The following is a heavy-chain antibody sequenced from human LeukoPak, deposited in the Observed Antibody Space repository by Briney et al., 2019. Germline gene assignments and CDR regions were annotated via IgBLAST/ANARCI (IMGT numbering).Heavy chain of an antibody. CDR2: INPNTGGT. J-gene: IGHJ3*02. D-gene: IGHD6-13*01. CDR1: RYTFTGYY. V-gene: IGHV1-2*02. Sequence: GASVKVSCKASRYTFTGYYMHWVRQAPGQGLEWMGWINPNTGGTDYAQKFQGRVTMTRDTSISTAYMELSRLRSDDTAVYYCARAREQQLDAFDIWGQGTMVTVSS. CDR3: ARAREQQLDAFDI.